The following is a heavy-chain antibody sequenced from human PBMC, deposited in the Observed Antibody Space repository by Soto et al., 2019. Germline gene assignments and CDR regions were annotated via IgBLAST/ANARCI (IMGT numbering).Heavy chain of an antibody. D-gene: IGHD6-13*01. J-gene: IGHJ4*02. CDR2: IDWDDDR. V-gene: IGHV2-70*11. CDR1: GFSLRTSGMC. CDR3: ARTRKYSKSWPDFDY. Sequence: SGPTLVNPTQTLILTCTFSGFSLRTSGMCVSWIRQPPGKALEWLARIDWDDDRYYKTSLKTRLTISKDTSKNQVVLTMTNMDPMDTATYYCARTRKYSKSWPDFDYWGQGTLVTVS.